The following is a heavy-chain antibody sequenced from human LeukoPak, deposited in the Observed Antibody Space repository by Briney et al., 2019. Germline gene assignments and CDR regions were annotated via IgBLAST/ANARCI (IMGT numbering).Heavy chain of an antibody. Sequence: ASVKVSCKASGYTFTSYDINWVRQATGQGPEWMGWMNPNSGNTGYAQKFQGRVTMTRNTSISTAYMELSSLRSEDTAVYYCARGTLRDYYDSSGSDYWGQGTLVTVSS. D-gene: IGHD3-22*01. CDR1: GYTFTSYD. J-gene: IGHJ4*02. V-gene: IGHV1-8*01. CDR3: ARGTLRDYYDSSGSDY. CDR2: MNPNSGNT.